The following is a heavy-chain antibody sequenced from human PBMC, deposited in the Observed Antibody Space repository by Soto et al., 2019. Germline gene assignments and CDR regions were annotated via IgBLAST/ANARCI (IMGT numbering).Heavy chain of an antibody. D-gene: IGHD3-16*02. CDR2: ISAYNGNT. V-gene: IGHV1-18*01. CDR1: GYTFTRYG. Sequence: ASVKVSCKASGYTFTRYGISWVRQDPGQGLEWMGWISAYNGNTNYAQKLQGRVTMTTDTSTTTAYMELRSLRSDDTAVYYCARDNFDYIWGTYLPNWFDPWGQGTLVTVPQ. CDR3: ARDNFDYIWGTYLPNWFDP. J-gene: IGHJ5*02.